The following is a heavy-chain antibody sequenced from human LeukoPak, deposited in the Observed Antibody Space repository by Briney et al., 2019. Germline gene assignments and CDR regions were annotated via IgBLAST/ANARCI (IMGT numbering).Heavy chain of an antibody. CDR1: GFTFSSYG. CDR2: ISYDGSNK. CDR3: AKDRRLYSAYGIFDY. D-gene: IGHD5-12*01. J-gene: IGHJ4*02. Sequence: GGSLRLSCAASGFTFSSYGMHWVRQAPGKGLEWVAVISYDGSNKYYADSVKGRFTISRDNSKNTLYLHMNGLRAEDTGMFYCAKDRRLYSAYGIFDYWGQGTLVTVSS. V-gene: IGHV3-30*18.